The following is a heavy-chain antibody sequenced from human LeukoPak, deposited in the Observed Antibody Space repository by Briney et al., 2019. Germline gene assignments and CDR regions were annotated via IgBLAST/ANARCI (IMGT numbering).Heavy chain of an antibody. J-gene: IGHJ4*02. CDR3: ARFNSFYYGSGNYYTPNYFDY. CDR1: GGSITSYY. Sequence: TSSETLSLTCTVSGGSITSYYWSWIRQPPGKGLEWIAYIYYSGSTYYNPSLKSRVTISVDTSKNQFSLKLSSVTAADTAVYYCARFNSFYYGSGNYYTPNYFDYWGQGTLVTVSS. CDR2: IYYSGST. D-gene: IGHD3-10*01. V-gene: IGHV4-59*01.